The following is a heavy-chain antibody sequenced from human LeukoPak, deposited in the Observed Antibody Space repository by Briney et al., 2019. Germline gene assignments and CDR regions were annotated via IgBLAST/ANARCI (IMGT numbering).Heavy chain of an antibody. CDR3: ARGGRYCSGGSCYLMLNYYYYYMDV. CDR1: GYTFTSYD. CDR2: INPNSGNT. D-gene: IGHD2-15*01. V-gene: IGHV1-8*01. J-gene: IGHJ6*03. Sequence: GASVKVSCKASGYTFTSYDINWVRQATGQGLEWMGWINPNSGNTGYAQKFQGRVTMTRNTSISTPYMELSSLRSEDTAVYYCARGGRYCSGGSCYLMLNYYYYYMDVWGKGTTVTVSS.